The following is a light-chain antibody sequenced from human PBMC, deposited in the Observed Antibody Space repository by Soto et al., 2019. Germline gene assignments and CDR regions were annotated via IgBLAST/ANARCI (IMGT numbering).Light chain of an antibody. J-gene: IGKJ5*01. CDR2: GAS. V-gene: IGKV3-20*01. Sequence: EIVLTQSPGTLSLSPGERATLSCRASQRVSSSYLAWYQQKAGQAPRLLIYGASSRATGIPDRFSGSGSGTDFTLTISRLEPEDFVVYYCQQSDTSLPITFGQGTRLEI. CDR3: QQSDTSLPIT. CDR1: QRVSSSY.